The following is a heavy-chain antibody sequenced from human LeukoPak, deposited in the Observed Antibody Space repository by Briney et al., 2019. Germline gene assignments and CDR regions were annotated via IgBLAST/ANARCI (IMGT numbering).Heavy chain of an antibody. D-gene: IGHD3-3*01. J-gene: IGHJ5*02. CDR1: GGSISSYY. CDR3: ARHGKFDYDFWSGNNWFDP. CDR2: IYYSGST. V-gene: IGHV4-59*08. Sequence: SETLSLTCTVSGGSISSYYWSWIRQPPGKGLEWIGHIYYSGSTNYNPSLKSRVTISVDTSKNQFSLKLSSVTAADTAVYYCARHGKFDYDFWSGNNWFDPWGQGTLVTVSS.